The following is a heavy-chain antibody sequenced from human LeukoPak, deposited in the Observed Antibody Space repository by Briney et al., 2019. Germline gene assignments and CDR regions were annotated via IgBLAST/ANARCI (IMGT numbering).Heavy chain of an antibody. V-gene: IGHV3-30*01. CDR2: VSYDGSWD. D-gene: IGHD3-16*02. CDR1: GFTFTNYA. Sequence: GRSLRLSCAASGFTFTNYAMHWVRQTPGKGLEWVAFVSYDGSWDSYSDSVKGRFTNSRDASKNTLYLQMNSLRAEDTAVYYCTREERGYIPAFWGQGTLVTVSS. J-gene: IGHJ4*02. CDR3: TREERGYIPAF.